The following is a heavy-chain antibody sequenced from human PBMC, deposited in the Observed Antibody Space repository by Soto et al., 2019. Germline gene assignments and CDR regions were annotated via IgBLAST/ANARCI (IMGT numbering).Heavy chain of an antibody. CDR2: IHSDGSTT. CDR3: VRGDKGGFDL. V-gene: IGHV3-74*01. CDR1: GFTFNYYW. Sequence: EVQLVESEGGVVQRGGSLRLSCAASGFTFNYYWMHWFRQAPGQGLVWVSHIHSDGSTTTYADSVKGRFTISRDSAKNTLYLQMNSLRAEDNAVYYCVRGDKGGFDLWGQGTTVTVSS. J-gene: IGHJ3*01. D-gene: IGHD2-21*02.